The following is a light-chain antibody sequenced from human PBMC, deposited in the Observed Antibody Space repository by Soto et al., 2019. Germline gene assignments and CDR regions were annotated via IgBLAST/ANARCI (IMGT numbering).Light chain of an antibody. V-gene: IGLV2-14*01. J-gene: IGLJ2*01. CDR1: SSDVGGYNY. CDR2: EVS. Sequence: QSALTQPASVSGSPGQSITISFTGTSSDVGGYNYVSWYQQHPGKAPKLMIYEVSNRPSGVSNRFSGSKSGNTASLTISGLQAEDEADYYCSSYTSSSPVVVGGGTKLTV. CDR3: SSYTSSSPVV.